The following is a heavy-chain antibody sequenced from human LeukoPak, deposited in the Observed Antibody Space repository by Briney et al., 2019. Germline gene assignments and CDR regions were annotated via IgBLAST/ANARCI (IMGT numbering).Heavy chain of an antibody. J-gene: IGHJ4*02. V-gene: IGHV3-23*01. D-gene: IGHD3-22*01. CDR3: AKDPTLKYYYDSSGYYLNIHYFDY. CDR2: ISGSGGST. CDR1: GFTFSSYA. Sequence: PGGSLRLSCAASGFTFSSYAMSWVRQAPGKGLEWVSAISGSGGSTYYADSVKGRFTISRDNSKNTLYLQMNSLRAEDTAVYYCAKDPTLKYYYDSSGYYLNIHYFDYWGQGTLVTVSS.